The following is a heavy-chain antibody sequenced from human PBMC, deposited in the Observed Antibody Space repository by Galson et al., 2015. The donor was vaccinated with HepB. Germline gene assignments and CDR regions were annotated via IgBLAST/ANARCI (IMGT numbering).Heavy chain of an antibody. CDR2: ISSSDGTI. J-gene: IGHJ2*01. Sequence: SLRLSCAASGLAFGNYNMNWVRQAPGKGLEWISHISSSDGTIYYSDSAKGRFIISRDNDRNSLYLQSNSLRDDDTAIYYCATAATLGYWYFDLWGRGTLVTVSS. CDR1: GLAFGNYN. CDR3: ATAATLGYWYFDL. D-gene: IGHD3-3*01. V-gene: IGHV3-48*02.